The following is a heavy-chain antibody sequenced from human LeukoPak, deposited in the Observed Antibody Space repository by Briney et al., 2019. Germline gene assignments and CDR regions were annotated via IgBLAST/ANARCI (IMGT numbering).Heavy chain of an antibody. CDR3: ARDHYKYFDY. V-gene: IGHV3-30*03. CDR1: GFTFSSYG. D-gene: IGHD3-10*01. CDR2: ISYDGSNK. J-gene: IGHJ4*02. Sequence: GRSLRLSCAASGFTFSSYGMDWVRQAPGKGLGWVAGISYDGSNKYHADSVKGRFTISRDNSKNTLYLQMNSLRAEDTAVYYCARDHYKYFDYWGQGTLVTVSS.